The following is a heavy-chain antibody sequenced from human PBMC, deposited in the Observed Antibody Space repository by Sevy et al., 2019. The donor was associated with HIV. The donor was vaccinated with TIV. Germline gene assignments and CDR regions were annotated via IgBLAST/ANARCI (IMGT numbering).Heavy chain of an antibody. CDR1: GYSISSDDY. V-gene: IGHV4-38-2*01. D-gene: IGHD1-26*01. CDR3: ARTLRGSFETTSTAFNI. Sequence: SETLSLTCAVSGYSISSDDYWVWIRQPPGKGLEWIGNIYHSGNTYYNPSLKSRVTMSLDTSMNQFSLRLTSVTAADTAVYYCARTLRGSFETTSTAFNIWGQGTMVTVSS. CDR2: IYHSGNT. J-gene: IGHJ3*02.